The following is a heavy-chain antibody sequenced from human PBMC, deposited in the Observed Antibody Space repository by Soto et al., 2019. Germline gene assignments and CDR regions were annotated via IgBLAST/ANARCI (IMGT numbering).Heavy chain of an antibody. CDR2: IHYNGNT. D-gene: IGHD2-15*01. V-gene: IGHV4-59*08. CDR3: ARRQSSPWFDP. CDR1: GDSISSYS. Sequence: SETLSLTCTVSGDSISSYSWSWIRQPPGKGLEWIGNIHYNGNTKYNPSLKSRVTISVDTSKNQFSLKVNSVTAADTAVYYCARRQSSPWFDPWGQGTLVTVSS. J-gene: IGHJ5*02.